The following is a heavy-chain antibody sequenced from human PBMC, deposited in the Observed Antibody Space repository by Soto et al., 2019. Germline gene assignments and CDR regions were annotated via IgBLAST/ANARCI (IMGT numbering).Heavy chain of an antibody. Sequence: SETLSLTCTVSGGSISSYYWSWIRQPPGKGLEWIGYIYYSGSTNYNPSLKSRVTISVDTSKNQFSLKLSSVTAADTAVYYCARIGPTDSPPQYYYYYYMDVWGKGTTVTVSS. CDR1: GGSISSYY. V-gene: IGHV4-59*08. CDR2: IYYSGST. D-gene: IGHD4-17*01. J-gene: IGHJ6*03. CDR3: ARIGPTDSPPQYYYYYYMDV.